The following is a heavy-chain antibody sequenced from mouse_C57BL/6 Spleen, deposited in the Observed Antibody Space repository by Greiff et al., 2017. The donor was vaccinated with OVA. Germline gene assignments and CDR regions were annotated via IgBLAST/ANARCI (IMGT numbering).Heavy chain of an antibody. CDR3: ARNEGYYYAMDY. Sequence: QVQLQQSGPGLVQPSQSLSITCTVSGFSLTSYGVHWVRQSPGQGLEWLGVIWSGGSTDYNAAFISRLSISKDNSKSQVFFKMNSLQADDTAIYYCARNEGYYYAMDYWGQGTSVTVSS. V-gene: IGHV2-2*01. CDR2: IWSGGST. CDR1: GFSLTSYG. J-gene: IGHJ4*01.